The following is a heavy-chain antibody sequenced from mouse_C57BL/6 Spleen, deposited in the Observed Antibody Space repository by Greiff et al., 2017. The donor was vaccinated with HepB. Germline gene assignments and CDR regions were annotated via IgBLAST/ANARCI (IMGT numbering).Heavy chain of an antibody. CDR2: IYPGDGDT. V-gene: IGHV1-80*01. D-gene: IGHD2-3*01. J-gene: IGHJ2*01. CDR3: ARRDGYYEDFDY. CDR1: GYAFSSYW. Sequence: VQLQQSGAELVKPGASVKISCKASGYAFSSYWMNWVKQRPGKGLEWIGQIYPGDGDTNYNGKFKGKATLTADKSSSTAYMQLSSLTSEDSAVYFCARRDGYYEDFDYWGHSTTLTVSS.